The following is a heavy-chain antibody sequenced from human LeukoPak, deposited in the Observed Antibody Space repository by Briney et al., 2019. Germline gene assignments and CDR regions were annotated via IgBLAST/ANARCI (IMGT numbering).Heavy chain of an antibody. J-gene: IGHJ4*02. CDR2: ISYDGSNK. Sequence: GGSLRLSCAASGFTFSSYGMHWVRQAPGKGLEWVAVISYDGSNKYYADSVKGRFNISRDNSKNTLYLQMNSLRAEDTAVYYCARGPYGSYYYWGQGTLVTVSS. D-gene: IGHD1-26*01. CDR3: ARGPYGSYYY. CDR1: GFTFSSYG. V-gene: IGHV3-30*19.